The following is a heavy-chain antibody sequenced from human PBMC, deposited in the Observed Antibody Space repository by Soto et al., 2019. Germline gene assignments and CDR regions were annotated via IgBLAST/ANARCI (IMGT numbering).Heavy chain of an antibody. CDR1: GFTFSSYE. V-gene: IGHV3-48*03. D-gene: IGHD3-10*01. J-gene: IGHJ6*02. CDR3: ARERGITMVRGVITGRGYYYYGMDV. CDR2: ISSSGSTI. Sequence: PGGSLRLSCAASGFTFSSYEMNWVRQAPGKGLEWVSYISSSGSTIYYADSVKGRFTISRDNAKNSLYLQMNSLGAEDTAVYYCARERGITMVRGVITGRGYYYYGMDVSGPGTTVTVS.